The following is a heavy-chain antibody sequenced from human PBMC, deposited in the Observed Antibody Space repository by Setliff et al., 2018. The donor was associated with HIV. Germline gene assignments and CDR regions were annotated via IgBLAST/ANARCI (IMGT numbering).Heavy chain of an antibody. V-gene: IGHV1-2*04. CDR2: INPNSGGT. J-gene: IGHJ4*02. CDR1: GYTFTGYY. D-gene: IGHD3-22*01. Sequence: ASVKVSCKASGYTFTGYYMHWVRQAPGQGLEWMGWINPNSGGTNYAQKFQGWVTMTRDTSISTAYMELSRLRPDDTAVYYCARGRYYYDSSGYYPLDYWGQGTLVTV. CDR3: ARGRYYYDSSGYYPLDY.